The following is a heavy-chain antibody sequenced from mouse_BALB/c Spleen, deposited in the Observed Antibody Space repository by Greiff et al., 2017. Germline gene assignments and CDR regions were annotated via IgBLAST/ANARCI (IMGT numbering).Heavy chain of an antibody. Sequence: QVHVKQSGAELVRPGTSVKVSCKASGYAFTNYLIEWVKQRPGQGLEWIGVINPGSGGTNYNEKFKGKATLTADKSSSTAYMQLSSLTSDDSAVYFCARKENRYAWFAYWGQGTLVTVSA. J-gene: IGHJ3*01. CDR1: GYAFTNYL. CDR2: INPGSGGT. CDR3: ARKENRYAWFAY. D-gene: IGHD2-14*01. V-gene: IGHV1-54*03.